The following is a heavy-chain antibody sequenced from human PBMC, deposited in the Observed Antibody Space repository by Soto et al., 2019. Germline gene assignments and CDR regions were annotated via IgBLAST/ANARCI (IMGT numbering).Heavy chain of an antibody. CDR3: ARADRYYYGMDV. CDR2: IYYSGST. J-gene: IGHJ6*02. V-gene: IGHV4-59*01. D-gene: IGHD3-22*01. Sequence: QVQLQESGPGLVKPSETLSLTCTVSGGSISSYYWSWIRQPPGKGLEWIGYIYYSGSTNYNPSLKSRGNISVDTSKNQFSLKLSSVTAADTAVYYCARADRYYYGMDVWGQGTTVTVSS. CDR1: GGSISSYY.